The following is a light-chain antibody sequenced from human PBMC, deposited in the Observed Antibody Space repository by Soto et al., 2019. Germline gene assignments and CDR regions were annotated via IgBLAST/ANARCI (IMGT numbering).Light chain of an antibody. CDR1: SSDVGGYNY. CDR2: EVS. CDR3: SSYTISNTYV. J-gene: IGLJ1*01. V-gene: IGLV2-14*01. Sequence: QSVLTQPASVSGSPGQSITISCTGTSSDVGGYNYVSWYQQHPGKVPKLMIYEVSNRPSGVSNRFSGSKSGNTASLTISGLQAEDEADYYCSSYTISNTYVFGTGTKVTVL.